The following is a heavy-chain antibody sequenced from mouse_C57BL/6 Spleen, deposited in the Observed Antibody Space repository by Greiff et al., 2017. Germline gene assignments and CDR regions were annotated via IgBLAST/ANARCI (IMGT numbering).Heavy chain of an antibody. V-gene: IGHV2-6*03. CDR3: ARLADCSTYYDAMDY. Sequence: QVQLKESGPGLVAPSQSLSITCTVSGFSLTSYGVPWVRQPPGQGLEWLVVIWSDGSTPYTSALISRLSVSKDNSKSQVFLKRNSLQTDDTTMYYCARLADCSTYYDAMDYWGQGTSVTVAS. D-gene: IGHD5-1*01. J-gene: IGHJ4*01. CDR1: GFSLTSYG. CDR2: IWSDGST.